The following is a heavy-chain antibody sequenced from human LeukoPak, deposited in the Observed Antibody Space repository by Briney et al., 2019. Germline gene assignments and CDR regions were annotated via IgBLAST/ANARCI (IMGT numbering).Heavy chain of an antibody. V-gene: IGHV3-20*04. CDR2: IKWNGGRT. CDR1: GFTFNDYG. J-gene: IGHJ4*02. CDR3: AREYDFWSGGY. Sequence: GGSLRLSCAASGFTFNDYGMSWVRQAPGKGLEWVSGIKWNGGRTGYADSMKGRFIISRENSKKVMHLQMNSLRAEDTAVYYCAREYDFWSGGYWGQGTLVTVSS. D-gene: IGHD3-3*01.